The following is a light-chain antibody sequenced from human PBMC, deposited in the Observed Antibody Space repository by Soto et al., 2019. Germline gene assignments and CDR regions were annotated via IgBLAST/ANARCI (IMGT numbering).Light chain of an antibody. CDR3: SSYTRDNRDYV. J-gene: IGLJ1*01. V-gene: IGLV2-14*01. CDR2: EVS. CDR1: DSDVGAYTS. Sequence: QSALTQPASVSGSPGQSITISCTGSDSDVGAYTSVSWYQQHPGKAPKLLIYEVSNWPAGVSRRFSGSKSGNTASLTISGLQAEDEAYYYYSSYTRDNRDYVFGTGTKLTVL.